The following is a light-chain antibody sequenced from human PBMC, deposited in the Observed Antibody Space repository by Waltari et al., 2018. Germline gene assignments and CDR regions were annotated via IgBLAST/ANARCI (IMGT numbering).Light chain of an antibody. CDR3: VTWDESLNGPV. CDR1: SSNIGSDT. CDR2: NND. Sequence: QSVLTQPPSASGAPGQRVTISCSGSSSNIGSDTVKWYQQLPGTAPKLLIYNNDQRPSGVPDRFSGSKSGTSASLSISGLQSEDEADDYGVTWDESLNGPVFGGGTKLTVL. J-gene: IGLJ3*02. V-gene: IGLV1-44*01.